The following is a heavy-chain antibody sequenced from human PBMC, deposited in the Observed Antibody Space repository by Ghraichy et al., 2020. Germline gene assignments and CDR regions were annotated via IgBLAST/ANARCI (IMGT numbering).Heavy chain of an antibody. Sequence: GESLNISCAVSGVHFTKFYFSTYSLSWVRLAPGKGLEWVGRIKTTTDGGTTDYAAPVKGRFTISRDDSRNTLYLQMNSLKTEDTGVYYCARIAAALSLWGQGTLVTVSS. J-gene: IGHJ4*02. V-gene: IGHV3-15*01. CDR1: GVHFTKFYFSTYS. CDR3: ARIAAALSL. D-gene: IGHD6-13*01. CDR2: IKTTTDGGTT.